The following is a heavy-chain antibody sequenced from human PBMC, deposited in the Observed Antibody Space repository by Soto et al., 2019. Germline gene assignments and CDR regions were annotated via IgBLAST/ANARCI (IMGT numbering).Heavy chain of an antibody. J-gene: IGHJ5*02. Sequence: GGSLRLSCAASGFTFSSYGMHWVRQAPGKGLEWVAVISYDGSNKYYADSVKGRFTISRDNSKNTLYLQMNSLRAEDTAVYYCARGRGYCSGGSCPFDPWGQGTLVTVSS. V-gene: IGHV3-30*03. D-gene: IGHD2-15*01. CDR2: ISYDGSNK. CDR1: GFTFSSYG. CDR3: ARGRGYCSGGSCPFDP.